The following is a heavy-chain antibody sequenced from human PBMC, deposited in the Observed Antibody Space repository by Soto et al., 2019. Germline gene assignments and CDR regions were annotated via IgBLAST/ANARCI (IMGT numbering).Heavy chain of an antibody. CDR3: ARDLWSSGWYYFDY. CDR1: GGSISSYY. CDR2: IYYSGST. Sequence: QVQLQESGPGLVKPSETLSLTCTVSGGSISSYYWSWIRQPPGKGLEWIGYIYYSGSTNYNPSLKSRVTISGDTSKNQFSLKLSSVTAADTAVYYCARDLWSSGWYYFDYWGQGTLVTVSS. J-gene: IGHJ4*02. D-gene: IGHD6-19*01. V-gene: IGHV4-59*01.